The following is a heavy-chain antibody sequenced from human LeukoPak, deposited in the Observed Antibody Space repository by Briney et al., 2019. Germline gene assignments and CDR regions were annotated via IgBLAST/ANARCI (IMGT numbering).Heavy chain of an antibody. CDR1: GYTFTSYY. CDR3: ARDFVLHDYVWGSYRPFDY. D-gene: IGHD3-16*02. V-gene: IGHV1-46*01. Sequence: ASVKVSCKASGYTFTSYYMHWVRQAPGQGLEWMGIINPSGGSTSYAQKFQGRVTMTRDTSTSTVYMELSSLRSEDTAVYYCARDFVLHDYVWGSYRPFDYWGQGTLVTVSS. J-gene: IGHJ4*02. CDR2: INPSGGST.